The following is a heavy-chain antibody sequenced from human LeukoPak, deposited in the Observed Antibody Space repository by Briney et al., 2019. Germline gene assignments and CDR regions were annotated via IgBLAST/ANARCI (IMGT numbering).Heavy chain of an antibody. CDR1: GFTVSSNY. J-gene: IGHJ3*02. CDR3: QLRYFDDAFDI. CDR2: INHSGST. D-gene: IGHD3-9*01. V-gene: IGHV4-34*08. Sequence: PGGSLRLSCAASGFTVSSNYMSWVRQAPGKGLEWIGEINHSGSTNYNPSLKSRVTISVDTSKNQFSLKLSSVTAADTAVYYGQLRYFDDAFDIWGQGTMVTVSS.